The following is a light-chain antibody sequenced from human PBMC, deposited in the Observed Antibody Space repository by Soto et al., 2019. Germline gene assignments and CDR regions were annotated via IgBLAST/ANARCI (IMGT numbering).Light chain of an antibody. J-gene: IGKJ5*01. V-gene: IGKV3-20*01. Sequence: EIVLTQSPGTLSLSPGEGATLSCRASQSVSSTYLGWYQQKPGQAPRLLIYAASSRATGNPDRFSGSGSGTDFTLTISSLEPEDFAVYYCQQYGSSLITFGQGTRLEIK. CDR2: AAS. CDR3: QQYGSSLIT. CDR1: QSVSSTY.